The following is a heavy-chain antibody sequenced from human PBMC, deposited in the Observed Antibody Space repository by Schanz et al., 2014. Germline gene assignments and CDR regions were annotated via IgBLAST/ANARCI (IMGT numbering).Heavy chain of an antibody. V-gene: IGHV1-18*01. D-gene: IGHD6-19*01. CDR1: GYTFTSYG. Sequence: QVQLVKSGAEVKKPGASVKVSCKASGYTFTSYGINWMRQAPGQGLEWMGWISAYNGNTNYAQKLQGRVTMTTDTTTSTAYMELRSMRSDDTAVYDCARGGDSRGWYDRDIAHFDYWGQGTLVTVSS. J-gene: IGHJ4*02. CDR2: ISAYNGNT. CDR3: ARGGDSRGWYDRDIAHFDY.